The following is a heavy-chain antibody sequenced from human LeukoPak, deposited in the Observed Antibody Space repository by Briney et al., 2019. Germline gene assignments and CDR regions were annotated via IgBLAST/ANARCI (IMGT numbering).Heavy chain of an antibody. CDR2: INSDASST. D-gene: IGHD2-8*01. V-gene: IGHV3-74*01. CDR1: GFTFSNAW. CDR3: ARVQGHPPNGLDV. Sequence: PGGSLRLSCAASGFTFSNAWMHWVRQAPGKGLVWVSRINSDASSTSYADSVKGRFTISRDNAKNTLYLQTNSLRAEDTAVYYCARVQGHPPNGLDVWGQGTMVTVSS. J-gene: IGHJ3*01.